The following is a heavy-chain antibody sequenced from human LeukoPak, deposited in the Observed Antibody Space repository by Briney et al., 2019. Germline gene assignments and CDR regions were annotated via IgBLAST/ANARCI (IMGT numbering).Heavy chain of an antibody. CDR3: ARGGASSKFFDA. CDR1: GVSISNYY. J-gene: IGHJ4*02. CDR2: IYYDGTS. Sequence: SETLSLTCSVSGVSISNYYWSWIRQPPGKGLEWTAFIYYDGTSNYNPSLKSRATISVDTSKNQYSLNLISVTPADTAVYYCARGGASSKFFDAWGQGILVTVSS. V-gene: IGHV4-59*01. D-gene: IGHD6-6*01.